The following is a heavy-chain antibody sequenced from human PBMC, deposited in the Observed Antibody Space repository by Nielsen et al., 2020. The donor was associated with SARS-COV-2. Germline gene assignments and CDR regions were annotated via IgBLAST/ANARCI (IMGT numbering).Heavy chain of an antibody. CDR1: GFTFSSYG. J-gene: IGHJ4*02. CDR2: IWYDGSNK. CDR3: ASDMITFGGVIPSDY. D-gene: IGHD3-16*02. Sequence: GGSLRLSCAASGFTFSSYGMHWVRQAPGKGLEWVAVIWYDGSNKYYADSVKGRFTISRDNSKNTLYLQMNSLRAEDTAVYYCASDMITFGGVIPSDYWGQGTLVTVSS. V-gene: IGHV3-33*01.